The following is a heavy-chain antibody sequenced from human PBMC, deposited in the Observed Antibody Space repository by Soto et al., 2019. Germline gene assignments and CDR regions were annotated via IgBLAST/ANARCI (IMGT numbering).Heavy chain of an antibody. Sequence: SETLSLTCAVYGGSFSAYYWSWIRQPPGKGLEWIGEINHSGGTSYNPSLKSRVTISVDTSKSQFSLKLTSATAADAGVYYCTRDGMTTGDTWGPGTLVTVSS. V-gene: IGHV4-34*01. CDR3: TRDGMTTGDT. CDR1: GGSFSAYY. D-gene: IGHD2-21*02. CDR2: INHSGGT. J-gene: IGHJ4*02.